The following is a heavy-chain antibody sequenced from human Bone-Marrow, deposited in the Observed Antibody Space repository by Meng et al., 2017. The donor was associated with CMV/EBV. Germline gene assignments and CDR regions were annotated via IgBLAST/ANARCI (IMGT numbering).Heavy chain of an antibody. CDR2: INPNSGGT. D-gene: IGHD3-22*01. CDR1: GYTFTGYY. J-gene: IGHJ6*02. CDR3: ARSMIVHRRINEEGYHGMDV. Sequence: ASVKVSCKASGYTFTGYYMHWVRQAPGQGLEWMGWINPNSGGTNYAQKFQGRVTMTRDTSTSTAYMELSRLRSDDTAVYYCARSMIVHRRINEEGYHGMDVWGQGTTVTVSS. V-gene: IGHV1-2*02.